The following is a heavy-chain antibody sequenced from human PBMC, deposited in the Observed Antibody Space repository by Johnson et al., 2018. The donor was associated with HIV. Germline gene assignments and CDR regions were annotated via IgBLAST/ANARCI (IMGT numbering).Heavy chain of an antibody. J-gene: IGHJ3*02. Sequence: VQLVESGGGLVKPGGSLRPSCAASGFTVSSHYMSWVRQAPGKGLEWVSVIYSGGSTYYADSVKGRFTISSDNSKNTRYLQMNSLRAEDTAVYYCARARDWNYGDIWGQGTMVTVSS. CDR3: ARARDWNYGDI. D-gene: IGHD1-7*01. CDR2: IYSGGST. V-gene: IGHV3-66*02. CDR1: GFTVSSHY.